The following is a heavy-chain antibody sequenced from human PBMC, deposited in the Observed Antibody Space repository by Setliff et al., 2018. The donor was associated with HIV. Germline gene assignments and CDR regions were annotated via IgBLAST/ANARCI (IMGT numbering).Heavy chain of an antibody. J-gene: IGHJ4*02. D-gene: IGHD3-10*01. CDR2: ISWNSGSI. Sequence: GGSLRLSCAASGFTFDDYAMHWVRQAPGKGLEWVSGISWNSGSIGYADSVKGRFTISRDNAKNSLYLQMNSLRAEDTAVYYCAVLWPFDYWGLGTLVTVS. CDR3: AVLWPFDY. CDR1: GFTFDDYA. V-gene: IGHV3-9*01.